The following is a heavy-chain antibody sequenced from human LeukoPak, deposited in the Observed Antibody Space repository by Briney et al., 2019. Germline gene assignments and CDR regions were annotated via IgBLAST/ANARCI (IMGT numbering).Heavy chain of an antibody. CDR1: GGSFSGYY. V-gene: IGHV4-34*01. D-gene: IGHD5-18*01. CDR3: ARPRSGYSPKRNWFDP. J-gene: IGHJ5*02. CDR2: IKHSGST. Sequence: SETPSLTRAVYGGSFSGYYWGWIRQPPGEGLEWIGEIKHSGSTNYNPSLKSRVTISVDTSKNQFSLKLSSVTAADTAVYYCARPRSGYSPKRNWFDPWGQGTLVTVSS.